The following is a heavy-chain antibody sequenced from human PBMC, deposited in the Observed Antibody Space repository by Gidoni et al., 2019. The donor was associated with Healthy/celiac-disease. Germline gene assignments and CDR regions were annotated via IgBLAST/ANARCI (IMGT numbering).Heavy chain of an antibody. V-gene: IGHV1-69*01. CDR2: IIPIFGPA. J-gene: IGHJ5*02. D-gene: IGHD3-10*01. CDR1: GGTFSSYA. Sequence: QVQLVQSGAEVKKPGSSVKVSCKASGGTFSSYAISCVRQAPGQGLEGMGGIIPIFGPANYAQKFQGRVTITADESTSTAYMELSRLRSEDTAVYYCARGDISSGAHYNWFDPWGQGTLVTVSS. CDR3: ARGDISSGAHYNWFDP.